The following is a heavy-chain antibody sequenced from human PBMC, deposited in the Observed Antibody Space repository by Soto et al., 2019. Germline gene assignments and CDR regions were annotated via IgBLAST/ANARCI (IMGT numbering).Heavy chain of an antibody. CDR3: ARRGSGSYYDY. V-gene: IGHV3-23*01. D-gene: IGHD1-26*01. CDR2: ISGSGGST. J-gene: IGHJ4*02. Sequence: EVQLLESGGGLVQPGGSLRLSCSASGFTFSSYAMRWVRQAPGKGLEWVSAISGSGGSTYYADSVKGRFTISRDNSKNTLYLQMNSLRAEDTAVYYCARRGSGSYYDYWGQGTLVTGSS. CDR1: GFTFSSYA.